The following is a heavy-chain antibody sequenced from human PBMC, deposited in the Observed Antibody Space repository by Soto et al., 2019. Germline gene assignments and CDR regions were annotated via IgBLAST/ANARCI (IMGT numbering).Heavy chain of an antibody. J-gene: IGHJ4*02. CDR2: IIPILGIA. CDR1: GGTFSSYT. CDR3: ARDVESVVPAPSSGH. D-gene: IGHD2-2*01. V-gene: IGHV1-69*04. Sequence: SVKVSCKASGGTFSSYTISWVRQAPGQGLEWMGRIIPILGIANYAQKFQGRVTITADKSTSTAYMELSSLRSEDTAVYYCARDVESVVPAPSSGHWGQGTLVTISS.